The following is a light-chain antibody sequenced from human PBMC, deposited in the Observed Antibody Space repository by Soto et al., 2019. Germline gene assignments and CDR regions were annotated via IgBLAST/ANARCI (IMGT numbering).Light chain of an antibody. CDR1: SSDVGGYKY. V-gene: IGLV2-14*01. CDR3: ASYTSSSTSVI. J-gene: IGLJ2*01. CDR2: EVS. Sequence: QSALTHPASVSWSPGQSITISCTGTSSDVGGYKYVSWYQQHPDKAPKLIIFEVSNRPSGISSRFSGSKSGNTASLTISGLQAEDEADYYCASYTSSSTSVIFGRGTKVTVL.